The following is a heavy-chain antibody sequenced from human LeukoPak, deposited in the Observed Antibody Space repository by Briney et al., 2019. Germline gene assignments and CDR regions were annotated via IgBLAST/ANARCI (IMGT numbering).Heavy chain of an antibody. CDR3: ARGPLAFRRVAGIFT. Sequence: SETLSLTCAVSGGSFNGYTYTWIRQPPGKGLEWISDIIHSGGTRYYPSLKSRLTIAVDTSRKQFSLKLTSVTAADTALYFCARGPLAFRRVAGIFTWGRGTQVTVSS. CDR1: GGSFNGYT. D-gene: IGHD6-19*01. J-gene: IGHJ5*02. CDR2: IIHSGGT. V-gene: IGHV4-34*01.